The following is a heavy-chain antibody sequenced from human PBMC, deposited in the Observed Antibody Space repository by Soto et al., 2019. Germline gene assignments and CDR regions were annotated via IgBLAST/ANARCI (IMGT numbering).Heavy chain of an antibody. D-gene: IGHD3-10*01. CDR2: ISGSCGST. J-gene: IGHJ4*02. V-gene: IGHV3-23*01. CDR3: AAPRDNRSYYIDE. CDR1: AFPPTRYD. Sequence: GVTLRLSCAASAFPPTRYDMTRVRQAPGKWPGWVSRISGSCGSTYYADSVKCRFTIYRENSTNTSYLKTNNLRADYTAVSSSAAPRDNRSYYIDEWGQGALVTVSS.